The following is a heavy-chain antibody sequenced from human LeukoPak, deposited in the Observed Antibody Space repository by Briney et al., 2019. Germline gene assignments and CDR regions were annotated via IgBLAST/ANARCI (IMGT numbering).Heavy chain of an antibody. V-gene: IGHV1-69*05. D-gene: IGHD6-19*01. CDR3: ARDSSGYSTDY. J-gene: IGHJ4*02. CDR1: GGTFSSYT. CDR2: IIPIFGTA. Sequence: ASVKVSCKASGGTFSSYTISWVRQAPGQGLEWMGGIIPIFGTANYAQKLQGRVTMTTDTSTSTAYMELRSLRSDDTAVYYCARDSSGYSTDYWGQGTLVTVSS.